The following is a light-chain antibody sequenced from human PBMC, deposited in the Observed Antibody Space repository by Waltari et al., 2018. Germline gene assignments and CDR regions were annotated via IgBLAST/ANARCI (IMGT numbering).Light chain of an antibody. J-gene: IGKJ2*01. CDR2: DVS. CDR1: QDITNS. V-gene: IGKV1-33*01. CDR3: QQYHNLPYT. Sequence: DIQLNQSPSSLSASVGARVPIHCQASQDITNSLNWFQQKPGKAPKLLIYDVSNLETGVPSRFIGSGSGTDFTFTISSLQAEDIATYYCQQYHNLPYTFGQGTKLEI.